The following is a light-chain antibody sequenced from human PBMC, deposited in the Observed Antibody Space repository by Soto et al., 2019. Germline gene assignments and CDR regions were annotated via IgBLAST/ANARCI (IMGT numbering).Light chain of an antibody. CDR1: QSVSSSY. J-gene: IGKJ1*01. Sequence: EIVLTQSPGTLSLSPGERATLSCRASQSVSSSYLAWYQQKPGQAPRLLIYGASSRATGNPDRFSGSGAGTDFTLTISRLAPDDFAVYYCQQYGSSPWTFGQETKVEIK. CDR3: QQYGSSPWT. CDR2: GAS. V-gene: IGKV3-20*01.